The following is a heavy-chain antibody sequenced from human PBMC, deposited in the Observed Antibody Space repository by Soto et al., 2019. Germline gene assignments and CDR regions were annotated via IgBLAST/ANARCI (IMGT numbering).Heavy chain of an antibody. J-gene: IGHJ4*02. V-gene: IGHV3-9*02. D-gene: IGHD4-17*01. CDR2: ISSNSDTI. Sequence: EVQLVESGGGLVQPGRSLRLSCVASGFTADDYAMHWVRQAPGKGLEWVSGISSNSDTIDYADSVKGRFTISRDNAKTSLFLQMNSLRPEDTALYYCAKDVKWGGMTTIHYFDSWGQGTLVTVSS. CDR1: GFTADDYA. CDR3: AKDVKWGGMTTIHYFDS.